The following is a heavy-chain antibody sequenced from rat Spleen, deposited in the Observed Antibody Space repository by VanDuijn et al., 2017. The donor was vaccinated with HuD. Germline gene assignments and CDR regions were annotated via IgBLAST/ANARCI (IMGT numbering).Heavy chain of an antibody. D-gene: IGHD5-1*01. Sequence: EVHLVESGGDLVQPGGSLKLSCAASGLTFSDYGMAWVRQAPTKGLEWVATISYGDSSGHSSTYYRDSVKGRFTISRDNAKSTLSLQMDSLRSEDTATYYCAKVLTGSFDYWGQGVMVTVSS. J-gene: IGHJ2*01. CDR2: ISYGDSSGHSST. CDR1: GLTFSDYG. CDR3: AKVLTGSFDY. V-gene: IGHV5-29*01.